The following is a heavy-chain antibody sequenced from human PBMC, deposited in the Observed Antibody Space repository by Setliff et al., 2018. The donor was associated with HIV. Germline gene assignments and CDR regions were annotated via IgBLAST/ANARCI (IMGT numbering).Heavy chain of an antibody. CDR2: ISGSGGST. CDR3: ASARIPTGGTSTSFDY. V-gene: IGHV3-23*01. Sequence: GSLRLSCAASGFTFSSYGMSWVRQAPGKGLEWGSAISGSGGSTYYADSVQGRFTISRDNSKNTLYLQLDSLRPEDTAVYYCASARIPTGGTSTSFDYWGQGTLVTVSS. D-gene: IGHD1-1*01. J-gene: IGHJ4*02. CDR1: GFTFSSYG.